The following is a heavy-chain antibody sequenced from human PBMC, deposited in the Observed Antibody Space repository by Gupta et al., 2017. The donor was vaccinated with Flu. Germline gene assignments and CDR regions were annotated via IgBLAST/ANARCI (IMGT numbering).Heavy chain of an antibody. CDR2: INHSGST. J-gene: IGHJ6*02. Sequence: QVQLQQWGAGLLKPSETLSLTCAVYGGSFSGYYWSWIRQPPGKGLEWIGEINHSGSTNYNPSLKSRVTISVDTSKNQFSLKLSSVTAADTAVYYCARVLRLITNYGMDVWGQGTTVTVSS. CDR1: GGSFSGYY. V-gene: IGHV4-34*01. CDR3: ARVLRLITNYGMDV. D-gene: IGHD3-3*01.